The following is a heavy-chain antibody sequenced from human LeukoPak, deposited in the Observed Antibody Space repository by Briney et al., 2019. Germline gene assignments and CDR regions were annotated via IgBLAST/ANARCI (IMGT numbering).Heavy chain of an antibody. CDR3: ARSTYCSSTSCYGGCDY. Sequence: GGSLRLSCAASGFTFSSYGMHWVRQAPGKGLEWVAVIWYGGSNKYYADSVKGRFTISRDNSKNTLYLQMNSLRAEDTAVYYCARSTYCSSTSCYGGCDYWGQGTLVTVSS. CDR1: GFTFSSYG. CDR2: IWYGGSNK. V-gene: IGHV3-33*08. J-gene: IGHJ4*02. D-gene: IGHD2-2*01.